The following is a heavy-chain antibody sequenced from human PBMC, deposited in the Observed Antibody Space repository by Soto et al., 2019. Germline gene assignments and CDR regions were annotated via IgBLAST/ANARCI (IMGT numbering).Heavy chain of an antibody. D-gene: IGHD3-10*01. Sequence: QLQLQESGPGLVKPSETLSLTCTVSGGSISSSSYYWGWIRQPPGKGLEWIGSIYYSGSTYYNPSLKSRVTISVDTSKNQFSLKLSSVTAADTAVYYCARDRIRYGSGSYRFRRFDYWGQGTLVTVSS. J-gene: IGHJ4*02. CDR1: GGSISSSSYY. CDR2: IYYSGST. V-gene: IGHV4-39*02. CDR3: ARDRIRYGSGSYRFRRFDY.